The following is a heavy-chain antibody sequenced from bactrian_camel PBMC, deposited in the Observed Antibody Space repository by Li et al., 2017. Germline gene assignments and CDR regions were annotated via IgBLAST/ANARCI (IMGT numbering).Heavy chain of an antibody. D-gene: IGHD4*01. J-gene: IGHJ4*01. CDR2: IRRDGGET. V-gene: IGHV3S55*01. CDR1: GHSRGSNC. Sequence: QVQLVESGGGSVQAGGSLRLSCKVSGHSRGSNCVGWYRLPPGRAPAEREGIAAIRRDGGETWYADSVKGRFTISQDGAENTVYLQMNGLKPEDTAMYYCAASRLGSTINWRQERRWGYWGQGTQVTVS. CDR3: AASRLGSTINWRQERRWGY.